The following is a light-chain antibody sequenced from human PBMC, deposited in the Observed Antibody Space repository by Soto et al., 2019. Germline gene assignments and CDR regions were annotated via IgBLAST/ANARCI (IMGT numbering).Light chain of an antibody. CDR2: SNN. J-gene: IGLJ2*01. CDR3: AAWDVSTVV. Sequence: QSVLTQPPSASGTPGQRVTISCSGSSSSIGTNTVTWYQQLPGTAPKLLIYSNNQRPSGVPDRFSGSKSGTSAALAISGLQAEDEADYYCAAWDVSTVVFGGGTKLTVL. V-gene: IGLV1-44*01. CDR1: SSSIGTNT.